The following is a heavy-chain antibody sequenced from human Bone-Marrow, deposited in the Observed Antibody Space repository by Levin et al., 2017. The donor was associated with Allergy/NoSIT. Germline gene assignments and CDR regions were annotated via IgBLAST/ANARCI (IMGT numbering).Heavy chain of an antibody. Sequence: GGSLRLSCAASGFTFSTYSMSWVRQAPGKGLEWVANIKQDGSEKWYVDSVKGRFTISRDNSENSLYLQMNSLTVEDTAVYYCARKDSYRGSSYFDYWGQGTLVSVSS. V-gene: IGHV3-7*01. CDR2: IKQDGSEK. CDR3: ARKDSYRGSSYFDY. CDR1: GFTFSTYS. D-gene: IGHD6-6*01. J-gene: IGHJ4*02.